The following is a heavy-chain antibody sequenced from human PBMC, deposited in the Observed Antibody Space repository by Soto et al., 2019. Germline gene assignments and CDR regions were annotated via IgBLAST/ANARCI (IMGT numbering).Heavy chain of an antibody. D-gene: IGHD4-17*01. Sequence: PSETLSLTCNVSGGSVSDYYWNWIRQPPGKGLEWIGYIYSSGGTSYNPSLKSRVTISLDMSQNQFPLKLTSVTAADTAVYYCARDPSDYNYYYHGMDVWGPGTTVTVSS. CDR1: GGSVSDYY. V-gene: IGHV4-59*02. CDR3: ARDPSDYNYYYHGMDV. CDR2: IYSSGGT. J-gene: IGHJ6*02.